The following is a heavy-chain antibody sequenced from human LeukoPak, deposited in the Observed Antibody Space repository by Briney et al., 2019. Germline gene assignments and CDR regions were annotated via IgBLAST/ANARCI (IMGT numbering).Heavy chain of an antibody. CDR3: ASQGFNYGDYRGY. Sequence: GESLKISCKGSGYSFTSYWIGWVRQMPGKGLEWMGIIYPGDCDTRYSPSFQGQVTISVDKSMSNAYLQWSILTAPDTAMYYCASQGFNYGDYRGYWGQGTLVTVSS. D-gene: IGHD4-17*01. V-gene: IGHV5-51*01. CDR2: IYPGDCDT. CDR1: GYSFTSYW. J-gene: IGHJ4*02.